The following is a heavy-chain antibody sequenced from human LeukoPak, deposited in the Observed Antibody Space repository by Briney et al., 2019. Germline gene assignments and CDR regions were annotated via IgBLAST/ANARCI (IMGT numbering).Heavy chain of an antibody. Sequence: SETLSLTCTVSGGSISSYYWSWIRQPPGKGLEWIGYIYYSGSTNYNPSLKSRVTISVDTSKNQFSLKLSSVTAADTAVYYCARGTQLERVWSGYYLRIPGQTFDYWGQGTLVTVSS. D-gene: IGHD3-3*01. CDR3: ARGTQLERVWSGYYLRIPGQTFDY. CDR2: IYYSGST. V-gene: IGHV4-59*01. CDR1: GGSISSYY. J-gene: IGHJ4*02.